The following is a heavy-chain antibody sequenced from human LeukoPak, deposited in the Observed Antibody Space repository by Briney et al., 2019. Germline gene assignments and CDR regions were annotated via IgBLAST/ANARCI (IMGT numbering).Heavy chain of an antibody. CDR2: ISYDGSNK. CDR1: GFTFSSYA. J-gene: IGHJ4*02. CDR3: ARAPDSSGYYQDY. Sequence: GGSLRLSCAASGFTFSSYAMHWVRQAPGKGLEWVAVISYDGSNKYYADSVKGRFTISRDNSKNTLYLQMNSLRAEDTAVYYCARAPDSSGYYQDYWGQGTLVTVPS. D-gene: IGHD3-22*01. V-gene: IGHV3-30-3*01.